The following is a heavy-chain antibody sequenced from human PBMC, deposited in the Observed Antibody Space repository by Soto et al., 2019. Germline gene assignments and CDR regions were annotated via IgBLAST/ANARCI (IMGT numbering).Heavy chain of an antibody. V-gene: IGHV4-59*01. J-gene: IGHJ6*02. CDR1: GGSISSYY. CDR3: ARVGPPVAVYGMDV. CDR2: IYYSGST. D-gene: IGHD6-19*01. Sequence: SETLSLTCTVSGGSISSYYWSWIRQPPGKGLEWIGYIYYSGSTNYNPSLKSRVTISVDTSKNQFSLKLSSVTAADTAVYYCARVGPPVAVYGMDVWGQGTTVPVSS.